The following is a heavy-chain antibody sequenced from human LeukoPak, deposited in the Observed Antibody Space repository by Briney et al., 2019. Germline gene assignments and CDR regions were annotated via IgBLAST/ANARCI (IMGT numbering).Heavy chain of an antibody. V-gene: IGHV4-39*01. J-gene: IGHJ4*02. CDR2: IYYSGST. Sequence: PSGTLSLTCTVSGGSISSSSYYWGWIRQPPGKGLEWIGSIYYSGSTYYNPSLKSRVTISVDTSKNQFSLKLSSVTAADTAVYYCARSGTGGYFDYWGQGTLVTVSS. D-gene: IGHD3-10*01. CDR1: GGSISSSSYY. CDR3: ARSGTGGYFDY.